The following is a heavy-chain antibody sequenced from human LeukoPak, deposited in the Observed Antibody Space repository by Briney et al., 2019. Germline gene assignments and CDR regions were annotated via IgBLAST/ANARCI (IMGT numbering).Heavy chain of an antibody. D-gene: IGHD1-20*01. Sequence: PGGSLRLSCAASGFTFSSYEMNWVRQAPGKGLEWVSYISSSGSTIYYADSVKGRFTISRDNAKNSLYLQMNSLRAEDTAVYYCAKGNNWNDRVPPFDYWGQGTLVTVSS. CDR3: AKGNNWNDRVPPFDY. J-gene: IGHJ4*02. CDR1: GFTFSSYE. CDR2: ISSSGSTI. V-gene: IGHV3-48*03.